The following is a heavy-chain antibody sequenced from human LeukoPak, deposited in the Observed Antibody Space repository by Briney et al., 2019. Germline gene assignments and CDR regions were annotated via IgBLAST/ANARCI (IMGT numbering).Heavy chain of an antibody. CDR2: ISWNSGSI. CDR1: GFTFDDYA. Sequence: GGSLRLSCAASGFTFDDYAMHWVRQSPGKGLEWVSGISWNSGSIGYADSVKGRFTVSRDNAKNSVYLQMNSLRAEDTALYFCAKAKSGHNSPFDYWGQGALITVSS. V-gene: IGHV3-9*01. CDR3: AKAKSGHNSPFDY. J-gene: IGHJ4*02. D-gene: IGHD1-1*01.